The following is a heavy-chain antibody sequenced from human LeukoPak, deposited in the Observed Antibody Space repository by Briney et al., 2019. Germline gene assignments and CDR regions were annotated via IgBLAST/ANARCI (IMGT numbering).Heavy chain of an antibody. CDR3: ARVGYSYVINDWSRTGLGAYPTKYYYHMDV. CDR1: GGSFSGYY. Sequence: SETLSLTCAVYGGSFSGYYWSWIRQPPGKGLEWIGEINHSGSTNYNPSLKSRVTISGDTSKNQFSLKLSSVTAADSAVYFCARVGYSYVINDWSRTGLGAYPTKYYYHMDVWGKGTTVTVSS. J-gene: IGHJ6*03. V-gene: IGHV4-34*01. CDR2: INHSGST. D-gene: IGHD5-18*01.